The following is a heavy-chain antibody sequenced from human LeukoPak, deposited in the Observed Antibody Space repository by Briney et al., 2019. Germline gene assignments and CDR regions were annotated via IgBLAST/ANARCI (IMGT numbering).Heavy chain of an antibody. CDR3: ARGYYDSSGYSNPFDY. J-gene: IGHJ4*02. Sequence: SETLSLTCTVSGGSISIYYWNWIRQPAGKGLEWIGRIYTSGSTNYNPSLKSRVTMSADTSKNQFSLKLSSVTAADTAVYYCARGYYDSSGYSNPFDYWGQGTLVTVSS. CDR2: IYTSGST. V-gene: IGHV4-4*07. D-gene: IGHD3-22*01. CDR1: GGSISIYY.